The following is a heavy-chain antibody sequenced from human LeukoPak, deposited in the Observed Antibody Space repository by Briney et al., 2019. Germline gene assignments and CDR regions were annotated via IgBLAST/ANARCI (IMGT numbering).Heavy chain of an antibody. V-gene: IGHV3-11*01. J-gene: IGHJ4*02. CDR1: GFTFSDYY. Sequence: GGSLRLSCAASGFTFSDYYLSWIRQAPGKGLEWVSYISGNDPTIYYADSVKGRYTISRDNAKNSLYLQMNSLRAEDTAVYYCARVSSTGYGVSSGLFYWGQGTLVTVSS. D-gene: IGHD3-22*01. CDR2: ISGNDPTI. CDR3: ARVSSTGYGVSSGLFY.